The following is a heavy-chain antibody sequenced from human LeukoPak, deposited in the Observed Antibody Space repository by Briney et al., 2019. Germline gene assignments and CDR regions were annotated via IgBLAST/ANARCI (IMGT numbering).Heavy chain of an antibody. Sequence: TGGSLRLSCAASGFMFDDSAMHWVRQAPGKGLKWVSLISGDGVSTFYADSVKGRFTISRDNSKNSLSLQMDSLTTEDTALYYCAKEGHSHTSNYFDNWGQGILVTVSS. CDR2: ISGDGVST. J-gene: IGHJ4*02. CDR3: AKEGHSHTSNYFDN. CDR1: GFMFDDSA. D-gene: IGHD3-9*01. V-gene: IGHV3-43*02.